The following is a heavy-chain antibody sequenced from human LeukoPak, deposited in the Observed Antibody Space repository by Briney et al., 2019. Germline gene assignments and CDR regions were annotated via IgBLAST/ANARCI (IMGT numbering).Heavy chain of an antibody. CDR2: SYHSGST. Sequence: PSETLSLTCAVSGYSISSHSYWGWIRQSPGKGLEWIGTSYHSGSTYSNPSLKSRVTISVDTSKNQFSLRLSSVTAADTAVYYCATEDAFDIWGQGTMVTVSS. CDR3: ATEDAFDI. J-gene: IGHJ3*02. CDR1: GYSISSHSY. V-gene: IGHV4-38-2*02.